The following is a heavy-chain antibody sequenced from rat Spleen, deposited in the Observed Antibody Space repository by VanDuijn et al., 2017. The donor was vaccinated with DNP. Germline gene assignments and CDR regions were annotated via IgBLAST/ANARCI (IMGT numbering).Heavy chain of an antibody. V-gene: IGHV2-63*01. CDR2: MRYNGDT. D-gene: IGHD1-2*01. CDR3: TRDGSPYYSSYMDVMDA. CDR1: GFSLTSYN. J-gene: IGHJ4*01. Sequence: QVQLKESGPGLVQPSQTLSLTCTVSGFSLTSYNVHWVRQPPGKGLEWMGRMRYNGDTSYNSALKSRLSISRDTSKNQVFLKMNSLQTDDTGTYYCTRDGSPYYSSYMDVMDAWGQGASVTVSS.